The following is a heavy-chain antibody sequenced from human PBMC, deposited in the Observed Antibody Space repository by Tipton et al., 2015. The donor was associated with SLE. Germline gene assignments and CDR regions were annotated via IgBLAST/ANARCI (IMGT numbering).Heavy chain of an antibody. CDR1: GGSFSGYY. J-gene: IGHJ3*02. CDR2: INHSGST. V-gene: IGHV4-34*01. CDR3: ASEEMATTRGAFDI. Sequence: TLSLTCAVYGGSFSGYYWSWIRQPPGKGLEWIGEINHSGSTNYNPSLKSRVTISVDTSKNQFSLKLSSVTAADTAVYYCASEEMATTRGAFDIWGQGTMVTVSS. D-gene: IGHD5-24*01.